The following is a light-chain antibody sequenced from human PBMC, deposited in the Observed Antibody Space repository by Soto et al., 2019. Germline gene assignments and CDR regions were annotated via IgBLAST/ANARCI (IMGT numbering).Light chain of an antibody. CDR3: QQYKDYVWT. Sequence: DIQMTQSPSALPACVGDRVTISCRASQTVERWLAWYQQKPGKAPKLLISDVSSLERGVPSRFSGSGSATEFTLTISGLQSDDFATYYCQQYKDYVWTFGQGTKVDIK. V-gene: IGKV1-5*01. CDR1: QTVERW. CDR2: DVS. J-gene: IGKJ1*01.